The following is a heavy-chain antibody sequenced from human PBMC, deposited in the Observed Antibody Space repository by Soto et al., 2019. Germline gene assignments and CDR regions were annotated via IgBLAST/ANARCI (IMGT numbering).Heavy chain of an antibody. CDR3: ARGTYYYDSSGDPIDY. Sequence: SETLSLTCTVSGGSISSGGYYRSWIRQHPGKGLEWIGYIYYSGSTYYNPSLKSRVTISVDTSKNQFSLKLSSVTAADTAVYYCARGTYYYDSSGDPIDYWGQGTLVTVSS. CDR2: IYYSGST. D-gene: IGHD3-22*01. V-gene: IGHV4-31*03. J-gene: IGHJ4*02. CDR1: GGSISSGGYY.